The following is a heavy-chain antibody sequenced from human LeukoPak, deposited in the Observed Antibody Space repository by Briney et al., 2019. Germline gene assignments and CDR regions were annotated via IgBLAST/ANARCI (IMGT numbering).Heavy chain of an antibody. J-gene: IGHJ3*02. CDR2: IYSGGST. CDR1: GFTVSSNY. Sequence: GSLRLSCAASGFTVSSNYMSWVRQAPGKGLEWVSVIYSGGSTYYADSVKGRFTISRHNSKNTLYLQMNSLRAEDTAVYYRARALVVAPSDAFDIWGQGTMVTVSS. CDR3: ARALVVAPSDAFDI. D-gene: IGHD2-15*01. V-gene: IGHV3-53*04.